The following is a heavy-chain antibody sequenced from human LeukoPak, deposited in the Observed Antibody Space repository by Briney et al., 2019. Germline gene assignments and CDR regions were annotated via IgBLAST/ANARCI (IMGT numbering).Heavy chain of an antibody. CDR2: INPSGGST. J-gene: IGHJ3*02. Sequence: ASVKVSCKASGYTFTSYYMHWVRQAPGQGLEWMGIINPSGGSTNYAQKFQGRVTITADKSTSTAYMELSSLRSEDTAMYYCARRYCTNGVCYHDRGAFDIWGQGTMVTVSS. CDR1: GYTFTSYY. V-gene: IGHV1-46*01. D-gene: IGHD2-8*01. CDR3: ARRYCTNGVCYHDRGAFDI.